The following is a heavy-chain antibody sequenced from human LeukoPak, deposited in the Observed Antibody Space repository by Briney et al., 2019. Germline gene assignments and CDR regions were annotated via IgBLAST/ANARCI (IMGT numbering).Heavy chain of an antibody. CDR3: ATSTSVTHTRDP. J-gene: IGHJ5*02. CDR2: INPNRGAR. Sequence: ASVKVSCKASGYAFNDIYFNWVRQAPGQGLEWMGWINPNRGARIYSQKFQGRVTMDTSVSTVYMELSSLTSDDTAVYYCATSTSVTHTRDPWGQGTLVTVSS. CDR1: GYAFNDIY. D-gene: IGHD5/OR15-5a*01. V-gene: IGHV1-2*02.